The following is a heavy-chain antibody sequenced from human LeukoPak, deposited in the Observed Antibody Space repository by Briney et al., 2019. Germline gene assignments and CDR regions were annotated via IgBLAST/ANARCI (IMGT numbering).Heavy chain of an antibody. CDR2: INPSGGST. CDR3: ARDPSNSSGFHPHSDY. J-gene: IGHJ4*02. V-gene: IGHV1-46*01. Sequence: ASVKVSCKASGYTFTSYYMHWVRQAPGQGLEWMGIINPSGGSTSYAQKFQGRVTMTRDTSTNTAYMELRSLRSDDTAVYYCARDPSNSSGFHPHSDYWGQGTLVTVSS. CDR1: GYTFTSYY. D-gene: IGHD3-22*01.